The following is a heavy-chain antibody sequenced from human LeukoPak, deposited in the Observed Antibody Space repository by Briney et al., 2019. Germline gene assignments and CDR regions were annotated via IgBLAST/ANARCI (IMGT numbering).Heavy chain of an antibody. J-gene: IGHJ4*02. CDR1: GGTFSSYA. D-gene: IGHD3-22*01. CDR3: ARAVGYYDSSGYYRDY. Sequence: GASVKVSCKASGGTFSSYAISWVRQAPGQGLGWMGGIIPIFGTANYAQKFQGRVTITADESTSTAYMELSSLRSEDTAVYYCARAVGYYDSSGYYRDYWGQGTLVTVSS. V-gene: IGHV1-69*13. CDR2: IIPIFGTA.